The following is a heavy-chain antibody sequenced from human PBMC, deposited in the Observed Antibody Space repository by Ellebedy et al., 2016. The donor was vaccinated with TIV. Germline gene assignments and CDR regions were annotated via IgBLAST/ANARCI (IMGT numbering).Heavy chain of an antibody. J-gene: IGHJ4*02. CDR1: GASIITDTYY. D-gene: IGHD5-24*01. CDR3: VRERGRDGGMDC. Sequence: SETLSLTCTVSGASIITDTYYWGWIRQSPGRGLEWIGWIGFISYAATTTYSPSLKSRVTVLGDSSKNQFTLTLAAVTAADAAVYYCVRERGRDGGMDCWGRGTLVTVSS. V-gene: IGHV4-61*01. CDR2: ISYAATT.